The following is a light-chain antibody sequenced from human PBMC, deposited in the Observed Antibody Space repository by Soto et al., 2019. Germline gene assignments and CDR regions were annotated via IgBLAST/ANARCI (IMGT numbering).Light chain of an antibody. V-gene: IGLV2-11*01. CDR1: SSDVGGYDY. CDR3: YSYAGRPTSEV. J-gene: IGLJ1*01. Sequence: QSALTQPRSVSGSPGQSVTISCTGTSSDVGGYDYVSWYQQHPGKAPKLMIYDVTKRPSGVPDRFSGSKSGNTASLTISGLQAEDEADYFCYSYAGRPTSEVFGTGTKVTVL. CDR2: DVT.